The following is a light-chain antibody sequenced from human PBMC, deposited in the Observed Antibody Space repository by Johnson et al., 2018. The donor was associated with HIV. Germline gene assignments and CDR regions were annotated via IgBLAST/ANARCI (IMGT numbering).Light chain of an antibody. J-gene: IGLJ1*01. Sequence: QSVLTQPPSVSAAPGQKVTISCSGSSSNIGNNYVSWYQQLPGTAPKLLIYDNNTRPSGIPDRFSGSKSGTSATLGITGLQTGDEADYYCGTWDGSLSVYVFGTGTKVTVL. CDR2: DNN. CDR1: SSNIGNNY. CDR3: GTWDGSLSVYV. V-gene: IGLV1-51*01.